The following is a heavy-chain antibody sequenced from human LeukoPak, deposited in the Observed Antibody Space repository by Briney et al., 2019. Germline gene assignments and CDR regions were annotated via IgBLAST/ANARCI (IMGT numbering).Heavy chain of an antibody. D-gene: IGHD6-13*01. CDR2: IYHSGST. V-gene: IGHV4-4*02. J-gene: IGHJ3*02. CDR3: ARVSGSSWDHDAFDI. Sequence: PSGTLSLTCAVSGGSISSSNWWSWVRQPPGKGLEWIGEIYHSGSTNYNPSLKSRVTISVDKSKNQFSLKLSSMTAADTAVYYCARVSGSSWDHDAFDIWGQGTMVTVSS. CDR1: GGSISSSNW.